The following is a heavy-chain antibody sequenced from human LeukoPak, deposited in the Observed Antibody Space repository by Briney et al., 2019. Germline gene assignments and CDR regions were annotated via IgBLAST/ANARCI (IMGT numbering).Heavy chain of an antibody. V-gene: IGHV4-59*08. CDR3: ARGRFPPPYYYYGMDV. CDR2: MYYSGST. CDR1: GDSISNYY. J-gene: IGHJ6*02. Sequence: SETLSLTCTVSGDSISNYYWGWIRQPPGKGLEWIGYMYYSGSTSYNPSLKSRVTISVDTSKNQFSLKLSSVTAADTAVYYCARGRFPPPYYYYGMDVWGQGTTVTVSS.